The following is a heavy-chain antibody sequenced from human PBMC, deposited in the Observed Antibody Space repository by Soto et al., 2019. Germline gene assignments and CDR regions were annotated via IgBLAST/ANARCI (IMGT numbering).Heavy chain of an antibody. J-gene: IGHJ4*02. V-gene: IGHV4-30-2*01. D-gene: IGHD3-10*01. Sequence: LHLRESGSGLVKLSQTLSLTSAVSGASIARGVYPGSWIRHQQGRGWGGLGTIYHSGSTSYTPSLKSRVTISVDTSKNQFSLKLSSVTAADTAVYYCAACPYYYGSGRKNPYYFDYWGQGTLVTVSS. CDR3: AACPYYYGSGRKNPYYFDY. CDR2: IYHSGST. CDR1: GASIARGVYP.